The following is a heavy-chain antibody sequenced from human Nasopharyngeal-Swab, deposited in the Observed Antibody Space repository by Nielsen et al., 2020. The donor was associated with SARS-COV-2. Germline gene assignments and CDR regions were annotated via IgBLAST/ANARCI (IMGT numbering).Heavy chain of an antibody. J-gene: IGHJ4*02. V-gene: IGHV4-34*01. D-gene: IGHD5-18*01. CDR1: GGSFSGYY. Sequence: LETLSLTCAVYGGSFSGYYWSWIRQPPGKGLEWIGEINHSGSTNYNPSLKSRVTISVDTSKNQFSLKLSSVTAADTAVYYCARRGQLWSPDGLGYWGQGTLVTVSS. CDR3: ARRGQLWSPDGLGY. CDR2: INHSGST.